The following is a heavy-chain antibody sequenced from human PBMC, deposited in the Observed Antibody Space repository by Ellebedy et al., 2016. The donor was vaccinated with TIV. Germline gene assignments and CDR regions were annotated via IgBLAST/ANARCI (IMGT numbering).Heavy chain of an antibody. CDR2: INHSGST. CDR3: ARIVVVPAAFIYYFDY. CDR1: GGSFSGYY. V-gene: IGHV4-34*01. D-gene: IGHD2-2*01. J-gene: IGHJ4*02. Sequence: GSLRLXXAVYGGSFSGYYWSWIRQPPGKGLEWIGEINHSGSTNYNPSLKSRVTISVDTSKNQFSLKLSSVTAADTAVYYCARIVVVPAAFIYYFDYWGQGTLVTVSS.